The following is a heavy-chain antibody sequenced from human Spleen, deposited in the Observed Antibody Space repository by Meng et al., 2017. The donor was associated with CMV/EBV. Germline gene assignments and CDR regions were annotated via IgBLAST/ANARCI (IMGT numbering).Heavy chain of an antibody. V-gene: IGHV3-20*04. CDR2: INWNSGST. CDR3: AKDTYYDFWSGYSNWFDP. Sequence: GESLKISCAASGFAFNIYAMSWVRQAPGKGLEWVSGINWNSGSTGYADSVKGRFTISRDIAKKSLYLQMKSLRAEDTAVYYCAKDTYYDFWSGYSNWFDPWGQGTLVTVSS. J-gene: IGHJ5*02. CDR1: GFAFNIYA. D-gene: IGHD3-3*01.